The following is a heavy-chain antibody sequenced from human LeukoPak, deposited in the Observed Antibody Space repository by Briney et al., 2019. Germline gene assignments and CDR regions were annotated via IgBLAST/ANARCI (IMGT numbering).Heavy chain of an antibody. CDR3: ATEMTAIGENAFDI. V-gene: IGHV1-2*02. J-gene: IGHJ3*02. CDR1: GYTFSGYF. Sequence: GASVKVSCKASGYTFSGYFMHWVRQAPGQGLEWVGWIKSDTGATYYAQRFQGRVAMTRDTSISTAYMELSGLKSDDTALYYCATEMTAIGENAFDIWGQGTFATVSS. CDR2: IKSDTGAT. D-gene: IGHD5-24*01.